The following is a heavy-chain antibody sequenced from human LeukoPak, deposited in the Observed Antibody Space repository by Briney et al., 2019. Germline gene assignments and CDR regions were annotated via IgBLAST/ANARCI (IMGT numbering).Heavy chain of an antibody. CDR1: GGSISSGGYY. V-gene: IGHV4-30-4*08. CDR3: ARGEWELSFFDY. J-gene: IGHJ4*02. CDR2: IYYSGST. D-gene: IGHD1-26*01. Sequence: SETLSLTCTVSGGSISSGGYYWSWIRQHPGKGLEWIGYIYYSGSTYYNPSPKSRVTISVDTSKNQFSLKLSSVTAADTAVYYCARGEWELSFFDYWGQGTLVTVSS.